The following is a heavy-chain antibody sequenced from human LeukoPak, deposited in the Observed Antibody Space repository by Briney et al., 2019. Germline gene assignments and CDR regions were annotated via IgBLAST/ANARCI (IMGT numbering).Heavy chain of an antibody. Sequence: ASVKVSCKASGYTFTSYSISWVRQAPGQGLEWMGWISAYNGNTNYAQKLQGRVTMTRDMSTSTVYMELSSLRSEDTAVYYCAVERFSGVGDYFPLDYWGQGTLVTVSS. D-gene: IGHD4-17*01. V-gene: IGHV1-18*01. CDR3: AVERFSGVGDYFPLDY. CDR2: ISAYNGNT. J-gene: IGHJ4*02. CDR1: GYTFTSYS.